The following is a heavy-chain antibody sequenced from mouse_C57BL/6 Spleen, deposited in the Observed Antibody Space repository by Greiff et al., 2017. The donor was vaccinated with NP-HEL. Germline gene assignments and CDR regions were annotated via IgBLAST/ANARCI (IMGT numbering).Heavy chain of an antibody. Sequence: EVQLVESGGGLVQPKGSLKLSCAASGFSFNTYAMNWVRQAPGKGLEWVARIRSKSNNYATYYADSVKDRFTISRDDSESMLYLQMNNLKTEDTAMYYCVRQGYYGYYYAMDYWGQGTSVTVSS. CDR2: IRSKSNNYAT. J-gene: IGHJ4*01. CDR3: VRQGYYGYYYAMDY. D-gene: IGHD1-1*01. CDR1: GFSFNTYA. V-gene: IGHV10-1*01.